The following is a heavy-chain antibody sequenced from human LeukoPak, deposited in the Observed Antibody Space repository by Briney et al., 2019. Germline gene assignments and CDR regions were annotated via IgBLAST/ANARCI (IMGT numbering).Heavy chain of an antibody. Sequence: SVKVSCKASGGTFSSYAISWVRQAPGQGLEWMGTIVPAFEKEDYAQTFQGRVTITADESTRTTYMELRSLASDDTAVYYCAKNLLIGTLYFYMDVWGKGTTVTVSS. J-gene: IGHJ6*03. D-gene: IGHD2-21*01. CDR2: IVPAFEKE. V-gene: IGHV1-69*13. CDR1: GGTFSSYA. CDR3: AKNLLIGTLYFYMDV.